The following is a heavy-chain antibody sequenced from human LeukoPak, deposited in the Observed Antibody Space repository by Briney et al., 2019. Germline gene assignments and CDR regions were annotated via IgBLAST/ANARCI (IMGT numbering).Heavy chain of an antibody. CDR2: IYYGGST. CDR3: ASADGYKIDY. J-gene: IGHJ4*02. CDR1: GDSFSRNTYS. Sequence: SETLSLTCTVSGDSFSRNTYSWGWIRQPPGKRLEWIGNIYYGGSTYYNPSLKSRVSISVDTSNNQFSLKVSSVTAADTAVYYCASADGYKIDYWGQGTLVTVSS. D-gene: IGHD5-24*01. V-gene: IGHV4-39*01.